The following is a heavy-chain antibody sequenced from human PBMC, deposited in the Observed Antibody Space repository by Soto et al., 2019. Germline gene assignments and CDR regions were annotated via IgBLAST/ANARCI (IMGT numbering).Heavy chain of an antibody. CDR1: GFTFTSSD. Sequence: QMQLVQSGPEVKKPGTSVKVSCKASGFTFTSSDVQLVRQARGQCLEWIGWIVVGSGNTNYEKKFQERVTITRDMYTSTAYMELSSLRSEDTDVYYCASNLLGGAAAPDYWGQGTLVTVSS. J-gene: IGHJ4*02. V-gene: IGHV1-58*01. CDR3: ASNLLGGAAAPDY. D-gene: IGHD6-13*01. CDR2: IVVGSGNT.